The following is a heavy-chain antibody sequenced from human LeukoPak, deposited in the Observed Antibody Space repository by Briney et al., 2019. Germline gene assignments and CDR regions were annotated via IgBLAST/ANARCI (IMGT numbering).Heavy chain of an antibody. V-gene: IGHV3-21*01. J-gene: IGHJ3*02. CDR1: GFTFSNYC. D-gene: IGHD3-22*01. CDR3: GRDDRRFGI. Sequence: GSLRLSCAASGFTFSNYCMHWVRQAPGKGLEGVSSISSSSSYIYYADSGKGRFTISRDSAKNSLYLQMNSLRDEATDVCYCGRDDRRFGIWGQGTMVTVSS. CDR2: ISSSSSYI.